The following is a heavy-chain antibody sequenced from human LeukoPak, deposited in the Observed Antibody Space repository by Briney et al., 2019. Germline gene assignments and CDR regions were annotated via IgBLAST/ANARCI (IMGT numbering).Heavy chain of an antibody. D-gene: IGHD1/OR15-1a*01. CDR2: IYYSGST. CDR1: GGSISSSSYY. Sequence: SETLSLTCTVPGGSISSSSYYWGWIRQPPGKGLEWIGSIYYSGSTYYNPSLKSRVTISVDTSKNQFSLKLSSVTAADTAVYYCARHGGNTSGFLGTDYWGQGTLVTVSS. V-gene: IGHV4-39*01. CDR3: ARHGGNTSGFLGTDY. J-gene: IGHJ4*02.